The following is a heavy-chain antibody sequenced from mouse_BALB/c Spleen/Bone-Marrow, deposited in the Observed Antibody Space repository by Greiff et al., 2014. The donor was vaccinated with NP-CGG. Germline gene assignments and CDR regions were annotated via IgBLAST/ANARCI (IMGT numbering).Heavy chain of an antibody. D-gene: IGHD1-1*01. CDR2: IDPANGNT. Sequence: EVQLQQSGAELVKPGASVKLSCTSSGFNIKDTYMRWVKQRPEQGLEWIGRIDPANGNTKYDPKFRGKATITADTSSNTAYLQLSSLASKDTAVYSCASYYYGRSEFAYWGQGTLVTVSA. CDR1: GFNIKDTY. J-gene: IGHJ3*01. V-gene: IGHV14-3*02. CDR3: ASYYYGRSEFAY.